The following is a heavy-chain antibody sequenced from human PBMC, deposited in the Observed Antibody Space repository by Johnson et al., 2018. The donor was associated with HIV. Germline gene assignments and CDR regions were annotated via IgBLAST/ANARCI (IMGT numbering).Heavy chain of an antibody. J-gene: IGHJ3*02. CDR2: IRWNSGSI. CDR1: GFTFDDYA. CDR3: AKVVGSSYLRGDAFDI. Sequence: VQLVESGGGVVRPGGSLRLSCAASGFTFDDYAMHWVRQAPGKGLEWVAGIRWNSGSIGYADSVKGRFTISRDNAKNALYLQMNRLRAEDTALYYCAKVVGSSYLRGDAFDIWGQGTMVTVSS. V-gene: IGHV3-9*01. D-gene: IGHD6-6*01.